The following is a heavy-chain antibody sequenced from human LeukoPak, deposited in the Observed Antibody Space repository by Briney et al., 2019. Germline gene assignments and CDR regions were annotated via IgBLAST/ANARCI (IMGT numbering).Heavy chain of an antibody. J-gene: IGHJ5*02. V-gene: IGHV4-34*01. CDR3: ARAPDRIRFDP. CDR2: IHPGGST. CDR1: GGSLRTDF. D-gene: IGHD1-14*01. Sequence: SETLSLTCAVYGGSLRTDFWSWIRQPPGKGLEWIGDIHPGGSTKYNPSLESRVTISVDTSKNQFSLRLTSVTAADTAVYYCARAPDRIRFDPWGQGALVTVSS.